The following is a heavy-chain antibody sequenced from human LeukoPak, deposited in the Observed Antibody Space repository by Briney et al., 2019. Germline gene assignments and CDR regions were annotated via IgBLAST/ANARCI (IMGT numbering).Heavy chain of an antibody. CDR1: GFTFSRYS. V-gene: IGHV3-48*01. D-gene: IGHD6-6*01. CDR3: AKGGGVYRSSPNWFDP. J-gene: IGHJ5*02. Sequence: PGGSLRLSCAASGFTFSRYSMNWVRQAPGKGLEWVSYISISSPIYYADSVKGRFTISRDNSKNTLYLQMNSLRAEDTAVYYCAKGGGVYRSSPNWFDPWGQGTLVTVSS. CDR2: ISISSPI.